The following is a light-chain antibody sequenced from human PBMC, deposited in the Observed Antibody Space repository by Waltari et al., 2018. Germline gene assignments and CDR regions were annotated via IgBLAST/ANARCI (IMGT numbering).Light chain of an antibody. V-gene: IGKV3-15*01. J-gene: IGKJ1*01. Sequence: EIMMTQSPATLSLSPGERATPSSRASPSVGSNLAWYQQKLGQAPRLLMFAASTRAPDIPARFSGSGSGTDFTLTISGLQSEDFALYYCQQYSDWPPWTFGQGTKVEIK. CDR1: PSVGSN. CDR2: AAS. CDR3: QQYSDWPPWT.